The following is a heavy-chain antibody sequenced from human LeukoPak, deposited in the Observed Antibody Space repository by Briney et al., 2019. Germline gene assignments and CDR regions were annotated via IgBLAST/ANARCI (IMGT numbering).Heavy chain of an antibody. J-gene: IGHJ4*02. CDR2: MSYDGSSK. CDR1: GFTFSSYG. Sequence: PGRSLRLSCAASGFTFSSYGMHWVRQAPGKGLEWVAVMSYDGSSKYYADSVKGRFTISRDNSKNTLYLQMNSLRAEDTAVYYCAKKHCSGGSCYSETGFDYWGQGTLVTVSS. CDR3: AKKHCSGGSCYSETGFDY. V-gene: IGHV3-30*18. D-gene: IGHD2-15*01.